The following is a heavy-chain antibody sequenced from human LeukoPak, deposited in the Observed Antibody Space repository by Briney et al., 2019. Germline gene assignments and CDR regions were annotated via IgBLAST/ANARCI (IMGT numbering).Heavy chain of an antibody. CDR3: ASLTGEGDWFDP. V-gene: IGHV1-18*01. J-gene: IGHJ5*02. CDR1: GYTFINYA. CDR2: ISVYSGQT. D-gene: IGHD7-27*01. Sequence: ASVKVSCKASGYTFINYAITWVRQAPGQGLEWMGWISVYSGQTYYEQNLQGRVTITTDTSTSTAYMELRSLRSEDTAVYYCASLTGEGDWFDPWGQGTLIAVSS.